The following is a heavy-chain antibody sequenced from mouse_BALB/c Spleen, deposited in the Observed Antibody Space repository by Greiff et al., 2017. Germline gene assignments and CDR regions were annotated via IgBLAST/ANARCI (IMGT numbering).Heavy chain of an antibody. Sequence: EVKVVESGGGLVQPGGSLRLSCATSGFTFSDFYMEWVRQPPGKRLEWIAASRNKANDYTTEYSASVKGRFIVSRDTSQSILYLQMNALRAEDTAIYYCARDAGDYGYPFAYWGQGTLVTVSA. D-gene: IGHD1-2*01. V-gene: IGHV7-1*02. CDR3: ARDAGDYGYPFAY. J-gene: IGHJ3*01. CDR1: GFTFSDFY. CDR2: SRNKANDYTT.